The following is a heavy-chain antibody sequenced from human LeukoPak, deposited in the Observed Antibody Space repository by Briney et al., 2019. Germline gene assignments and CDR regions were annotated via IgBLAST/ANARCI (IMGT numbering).Heavy chain of an antibody. CDR1: GLTFSSYI. CDR3: ARDRLGDSGRYYGVDV. D-gene: IGHD2-21*02. V-gene: IGHV3-21*01. J-gene: IGHJ6*02. CDR2: ISSSSSYI. Sequence: GGSLRLSCAASGLTFSSYIMNWVRQAPGKGLEWVSSISSSSSYIYYADSVKGRFTISRDNAKNSLYLQMNSLRAEDTAVYYCARDRLGDSGRYYGVDVWGQGTTVTVSS.